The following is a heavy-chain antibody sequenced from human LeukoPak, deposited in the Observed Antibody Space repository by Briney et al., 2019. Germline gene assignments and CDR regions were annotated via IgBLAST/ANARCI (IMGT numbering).Heavy chain of an antibody. J-gene: IGHJ4*02. CDR2: IRYDGSNK. D-gene: IGHD5-18*01. Sequence: GGSLRLSCAASGFTFSSYGMHWVRQAPGKGLEWVAFIRYDGSNKYYADSVKGRFTISRDNSKNTLYLQMNSLRAGDTAVYYCAKDPRGYSYGLFDYWGQGNLVTVSS. CDR3: AKDPRGYSYGLFDY. V-gene: IGHV3-30*02. CDR1: GFTFSSYG.